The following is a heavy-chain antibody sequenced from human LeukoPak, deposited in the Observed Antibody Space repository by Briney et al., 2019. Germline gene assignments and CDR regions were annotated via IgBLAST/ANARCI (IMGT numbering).Heavy chain of an antibody. J-gene: IGHJ5*02. CDR3: ARDVPYCSSTSCPHPNWFDP. CDR2: IIPILGIA. V-gene: IGHV1-69*04. Sequence: SVKVSCKASGGTFSSYAISWVRQAPGQGLEWMGRIIPILGIANYAQKFQGRVTITADKSTSTAYMELSSMRSEDTAVYYCARDVPYCSSTSCPHPNWFDPWGQGTLVTVSS. CDR1: GGTFSSYA. D-gene: IGHD2-2*01.